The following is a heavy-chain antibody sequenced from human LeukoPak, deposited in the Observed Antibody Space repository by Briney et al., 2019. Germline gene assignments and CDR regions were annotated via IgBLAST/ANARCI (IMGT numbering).Heavy chain of an antibody. CDR1: GFTFSSYA. J-gene: IGHJ4*02. D-gene: IGHD3-10*01. Sequence: QTGGSLRLSCAASGFTFSSYAMSWVRQAPGKGLEWVSAISGSGGSTYYADSVKGRFTISRDNSKNTLYLQMNSLRAEDTAVYYCARGDGSGSYRQQGKLFDYWGQGTLVTVSS. CDR3: ARGDGSGSYRQQGKLFDY. CDR2: ISGSGGST. V-gene: IGHV3-23*01.